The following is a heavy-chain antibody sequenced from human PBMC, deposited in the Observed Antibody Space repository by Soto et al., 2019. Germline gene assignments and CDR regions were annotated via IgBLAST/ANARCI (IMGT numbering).Heavy chain of an antibody. CDR3: AKQRKLVDTEMLTSGDAFDI. CDR2: IYSGGST. Sequence: EVQLVESGGGLIQPGGSLRLSCAASGFTVSTNYMNWVRQAPGKRLEWVSVIYSGGSTYYADSVKGRFTISRDNSKNTLYLKMNGLGAEDTAVYYCAKQRKLVDTEMLTSGDAFDIWGQGTMVTVSS. D-gene: IGHD5-18*01. J-gene: IGHJ3*02. CDR1: GFTVSTNY. V-gene: IGHV3-53*01.